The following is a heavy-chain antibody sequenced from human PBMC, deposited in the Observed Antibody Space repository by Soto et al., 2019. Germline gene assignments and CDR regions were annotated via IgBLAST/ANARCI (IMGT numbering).Heavy chain of an antibody. CDR2: ISYDGTKT. J-gene: IGHJ4*02. D-gene: IGHD6-19*01. CDR1: GFTFSIYA. Sequence: QVQLVESGGGVVQPGRSLRVSCAASGFTFSIYAMHWVRQAPGTGLEWVAVISYDGTKTYYADSVKGRFTISRDNSKNTVYLQMNSLRDEDTAVYYCAKDRGPRRQWLIDPCDYGGQGTVVTVSP. CDR3: AKDRGPRRQWLIDPCDY. V-gene: IGHV3-30*18.